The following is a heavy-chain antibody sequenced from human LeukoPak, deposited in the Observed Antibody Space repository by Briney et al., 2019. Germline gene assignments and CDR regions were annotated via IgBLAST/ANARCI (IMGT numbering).Heavy chain of an antibody. J-gene: IGHJ4*02. D-gene: IGHD2-2*03. CDR1: GFTFSDYY. CDR3: ARESGYCSSTSCQN. Sequence: GGSLRLSCAASGFTFSDYYMSWIRQAPGKGLEWVSYISSSGSTIYYADSVKGRFTISRDNAKNSLYLQMNSLRAEDTAVYYCARESGYCSSTSCQNWGQGTLVTVSS. CDR2: ISSSGSTI. V-gene: IGHV3-11*01.